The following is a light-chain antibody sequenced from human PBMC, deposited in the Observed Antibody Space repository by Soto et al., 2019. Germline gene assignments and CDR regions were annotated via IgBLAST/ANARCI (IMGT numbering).Light chain of an antibody. Sequence: EIVMTQSPSTLSVSPGERATLSCRASQSVRSNLAWYQQKPGQAPRLLIYGASTRATGIPARFSGSGSGTEFTLTLSSLQSEDFAIYFCQQYNNWPPDRTFGQGTKVEIK. CDR3: QQYNNWPPDRT. CDR2: GAS. J-gene: IGKJ1*01. CDR1: QSVRSN. V-gene: IGKV3-15*01.